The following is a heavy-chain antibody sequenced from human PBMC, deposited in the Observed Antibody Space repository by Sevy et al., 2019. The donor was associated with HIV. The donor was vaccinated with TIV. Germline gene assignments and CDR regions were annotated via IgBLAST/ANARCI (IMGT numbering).Heavy chain of an antibody. Sequence: SETLYLTCSFSGGSISSYYWNWIRHPPGKGLERIGYIYSSGSTNYNPSLKSRVTISVDMSKNQFSLKLSSVTAADTAVYYCARSHLAFCGGDCFSPYYFDSWGQGTLVTVSS. CDR2: IYSSGST. CDR3: ARSHLAFCGGDCFSPYYFDS. V-gene: IGHV4-59*01. CDR1: GGSISSYY. J-gene: IGHJ4*02. D-gene: IGHD2-21*01.